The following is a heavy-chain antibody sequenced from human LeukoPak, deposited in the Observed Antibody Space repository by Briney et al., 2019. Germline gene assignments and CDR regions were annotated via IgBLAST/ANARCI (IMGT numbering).Heavy chain of an antibody. CDR2: INSDGSSR. D-gene: IGHD6-19*01. CDR3: ARGLSIGVTGCLRAFDI. V-gene: IGHV3-74*01. CDR1: GFTFSSYW. Sequence: GGSLRLSCAASGFTFSSYWMDWLRQAPGKGLVWVSRINSDGSSRSYADSVKGRFTISRDNAKNTLYLQMNSLRAEDTAEYYCARGLSIGVTGCLRAFDIWGQGTMVTVS. J-gene: IGHJ3*02.